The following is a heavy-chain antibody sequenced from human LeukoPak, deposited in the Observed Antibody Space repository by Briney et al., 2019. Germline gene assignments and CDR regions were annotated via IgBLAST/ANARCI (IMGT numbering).Heavy chain of an antibody. CDR2: IYPRDSDT. V-gene: IGHV5-51*01. CDR3: ARQMSSSWSPFDS. J-gene: IGHJ4*02. Sequence: GESLKISCKGSGYSFTSYWIAWVRQMPGKGLEWMGMIYPRDSDTRYSPSFQGQVTISADKSTNFAYLQWSSLKASDTAMYYCARQMSSSWSPFDSWGQGTLVTVSS. CDR1: GYSFTSYW. D-gene: IGHD6-13*01.